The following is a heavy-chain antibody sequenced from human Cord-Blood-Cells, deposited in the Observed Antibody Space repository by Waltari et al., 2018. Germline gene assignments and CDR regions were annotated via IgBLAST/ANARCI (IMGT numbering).Heavy chain of an antibody. CDR1: GGSISSSSYY. D-gene: IGHD6-19*01. J-gene: IGHJ4*02. V-gene: IGHV4-39*01. CDR3: ASIAVAGLLFDY. CDR2: IYCSGST. Sequence: QLQLQESGPGLVKPSETLSLTCTVSGGSISSSSYYWGWIRQPPGKGLEWIGSIYCSGSTYYNPSLKSRVTISVDTSKNQFSLKLSSVTAADTAVYYCASIAVAGLLFDYWGQGTLVTVSS.